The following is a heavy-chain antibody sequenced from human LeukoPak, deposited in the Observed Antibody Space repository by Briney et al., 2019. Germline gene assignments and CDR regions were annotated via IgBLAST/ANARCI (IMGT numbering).Heavy chain of an antibody. CDR3: ARVRGYCSSTSCYRGFDY. D-gene: IGHD2-2*01. CDR1: GGSISSSSYY. CDR2: IYYSGST. Sequence: PSETLSLTCTASGGSISSSSYYWGWIRQPPGKGLEWIGSIYYSGSTYYNPSLKSRVTISVDTSKNQFSLKLSSVTAADTAVYYCARVRGYCSSTSCYRGFDYWGQGTLVTVSS. V-gene: IGHV4-39*07. J-gene: IGHJ4*02.